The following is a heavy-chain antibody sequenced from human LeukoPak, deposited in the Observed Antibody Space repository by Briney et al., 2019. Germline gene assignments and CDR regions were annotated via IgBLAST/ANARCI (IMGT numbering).Heavy chain of an antibody. J-gene: IGHJ5*02. CDR2: IDASDSYT. Sequence: PEESLRISCKGSGYSFTNYRISWVRHMPGRGLEWMGWIDASDSYTNYSPSFQGHVTISADKSSSTAYLQWSSLKASDTAIYYCARHVLYSYGPQWWFDPWGQGTLVTVSS. CDR1: GYSFTNYR. D-gene: IGHD5-18*01. CDR3: ARHVLYSYGPQWWFDP. V-gene: IGHV5-10-1*01.